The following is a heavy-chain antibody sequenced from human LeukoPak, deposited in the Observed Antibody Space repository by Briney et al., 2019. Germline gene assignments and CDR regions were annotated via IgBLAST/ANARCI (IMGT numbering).Heavy chain of an antibody. D-gene: IGHD6-13*01. CDR2: ISAYNGNT. V-gene: IGHV1-18*01. Sequence: ASVKVSCKASGYTFTSYGISWVRQAPGQGLEWMGWISAYNGNTNYAQKLQGRVTMTTDTSTSTAYMELRSLRSDDTAVYYCARDYSQDIAAAGTFCYWGQGTLVTVSS. CDR3: ARDYSQDIAAAGTFCY. J-gene: IGHJ4*02. CDR1: GYTFTSYG.